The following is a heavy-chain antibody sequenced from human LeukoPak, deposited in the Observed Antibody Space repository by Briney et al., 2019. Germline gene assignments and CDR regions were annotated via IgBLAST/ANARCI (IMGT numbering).Heavy chain of an antibody. J-gene: IGHJ3*02. CDR3: ARDGWLQLHAFDI. Sequence: ASVKVSCKASGYTFTSYGISWVRQAPGQGLEWMGWISAYNGNTNHAQKLQGRVTMTTDTSTSTAYMEVNSLRSEDTAVYYCARDGWLQLHAFDIWGQGTMVTVSS. D-gene: IGHD5-24*01. CDR2: ISAYNGNT. CDR1: GYTFTSYG. V-gene: IGHV1-18*01.